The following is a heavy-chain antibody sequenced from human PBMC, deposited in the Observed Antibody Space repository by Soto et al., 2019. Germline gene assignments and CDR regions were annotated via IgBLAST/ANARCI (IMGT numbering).Heavy chain of an antibody. J-gene: IGHJ4*01. CDR3: ARGGGYNYGQYLDY. CDR2: IRQDGSQT. CDR1: GFTFSAYW. Sequence: PGGSLRLSCAASGFTFSAYWMSWVRQAPGKGLEWVANIRQDGSQTYYVDSVTGRFTISRDNAEDSLYLQMSSLRAEDAAVYYCARGGGYNYGQYLDYWGQGILVTVSS. V-gene: IGHV3-7*01. D-gene: IGHD5-18*01.